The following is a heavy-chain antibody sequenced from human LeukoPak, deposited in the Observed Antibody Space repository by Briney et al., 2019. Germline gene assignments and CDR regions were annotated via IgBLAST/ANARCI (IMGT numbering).Heavy chain of an antibody. CDR2: IYYSGST. D-gene: IGHD6-19*01. CDR1: GGSISSYY. J-gene: IGHJ4*02. V-gene: IGHV4-59*01. CDR3: ARAVAGTFDY. Sequence: SETLSLTCTVSGGSISSYYWSWIRQPPGKGLEWTRYIYYSGSTNYNPSLKSRVTISVDTSKNQFSLKLSSVTAADTAVYYCARAVAGTFDYWGQGTLVTVSS.